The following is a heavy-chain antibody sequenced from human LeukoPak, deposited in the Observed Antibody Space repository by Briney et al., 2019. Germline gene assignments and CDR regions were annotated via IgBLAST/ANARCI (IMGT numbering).Heavy chain of an antibody. J-gene: IGHJ6*03. D-gene: IGHD3-10*01. CDR2: ISYDGSNK. CDR3: ARVSDYYGSGSYNYYYYMDV. V-gene: IGHV3-30*03. Sequence: GGSLRLSCAASGFTFSSYGMHWVRQAPGKGLEWVAVISYDGSNKYYADSVKGRFTISRDNSKNTLYLQMNSLRAEDTAVYYCARVSDYYGSGSYNYYYYMDVWGKGTTVTVSS. CDR1: GFTFSSYG.